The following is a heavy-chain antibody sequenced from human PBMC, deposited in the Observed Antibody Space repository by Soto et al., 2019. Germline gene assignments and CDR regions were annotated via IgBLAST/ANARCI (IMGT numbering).Heavy chain of an antibody. CDR1: GGTFSSYA. J-gene: IGHJ5*02. CDR3: XXXXPRETGIAVGWGTLDP. D-gene: IGHD6-19*01. Sequence: QVQLVQSGAEVKKPGSSVKVSCKASGGTFSSYAISWVRQAPGQGLEWMGGIIPIFGTANYAQKFQGRVTITADESTSTAYMELSSLRSEDTAVYXXXXXXPRETGIAVGWGTLDPWGQGTL. CDR2: IIPIFGTA. V-gene: IGHV1-69*01.